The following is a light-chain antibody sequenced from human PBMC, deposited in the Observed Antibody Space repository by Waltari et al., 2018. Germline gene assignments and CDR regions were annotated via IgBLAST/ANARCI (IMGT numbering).Light chain of an antibody. CDR2: DAS. J-gene: IGKJ1*01. CDR3: QKYETRPET. Sequence: EIVLTQSPSPLSLSPSERATLSCRARQSVSRTLAWYQQKPGQAPKPLIYDASSRATGVPERFSGSGSGTDFSLTISRLEPEDFAVYYCQKYETRPETFGQGTKVEVK. V-gene: IGKV3-20*01. CDR1: QSVSRT.